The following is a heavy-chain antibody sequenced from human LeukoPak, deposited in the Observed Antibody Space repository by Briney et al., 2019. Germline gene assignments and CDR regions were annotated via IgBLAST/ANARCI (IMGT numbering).Heavy chain of an antibody. CDR2: ISSSGSTI. D-gene: IGHD3-22*01. CDR1: GFTFSDYY. J-gene: IGHJ6*02. Sequence: AGGSLRLSCAASGFTFSDYYMSWIRQAPGKGLEWVSYISSSGSTIYYADSVKGRFTISRDNAKNSLYLQMNSLRAEDTAVYYCARDGYDSSLVGPRYYYYYGMDVWGQGTTVTVSS. V-gene: IGHV3-11*01. CDR3: ARDGYDSSLVGPRYYYYYGMDV.